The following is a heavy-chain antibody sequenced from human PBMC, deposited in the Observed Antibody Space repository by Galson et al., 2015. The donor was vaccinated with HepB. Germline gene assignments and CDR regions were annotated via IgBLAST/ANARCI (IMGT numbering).Heavy chain of an antibody. Sequence: SLRLSCAASGFTFDDYAIHWVRQAPGKGLEWVSGITSNSGSIGYADSVKGRFTISRDDAKNSLYLQMNSLRAEDTALYYCSKMYYYDSSGLGLSRGGAFDIWGQGTMVTVSS. CDR3: SKMYYYDSSGLGLSRGGAFDI. D-gene: IGHD3-22*01. V-gene: IGHV3-9*01. J-gene: IGHJ3*02. CDR2: ITSNSGSI. CDR1: GFTFDDYA.